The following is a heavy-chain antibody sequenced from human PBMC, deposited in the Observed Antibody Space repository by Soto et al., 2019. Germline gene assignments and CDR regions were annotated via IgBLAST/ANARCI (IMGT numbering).Heavy chain of an antibody. V-gene: IGHV4-31*03. CDR2: IYYSGST. Sequence: QVQLQESGPGLVKPSQTLSLTCTVSGGSISSGGYYWSWIRQHPGKGLEWIGYIYYSGSTYYNPSLKRRVTRAVDTAKNQFSLKLSSVTAADTAVDYCARDWGYGDYGEYYFDYWGQGTLGTVSS. D-gene: IGHD4-17*01. CDR3: ARDWGYGDYGEYYFDY. CDR1: GGSISSGGYY. J-gene: IGHJ4*02.